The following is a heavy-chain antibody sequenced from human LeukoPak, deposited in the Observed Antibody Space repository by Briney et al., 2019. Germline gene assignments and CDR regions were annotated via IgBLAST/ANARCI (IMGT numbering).Heavy chain of an antibody. D-gene: IGHD3-10*01. J-gene: IGHJ5*02. CDR1: GFTFSSYE. Sequence: GGSLRLSCAASGFTFSSYEMNWVRQAPGKGLEWVAVIWYDGSNKYYADSVKGRFTISRDNSKNTLYLQMNSLRAEDTAVYYCARDSHYYGSGAPWFDPWGQGTLVTVSS. CDR3: ARDSHYYGSGAPWFDP. CDR2: IWYDGSNK. V-gene: IGHV3-33*08.